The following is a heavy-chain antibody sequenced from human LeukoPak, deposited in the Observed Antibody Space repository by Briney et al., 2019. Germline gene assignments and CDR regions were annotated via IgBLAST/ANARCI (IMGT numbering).Heavy chain of an antibody. Sequence: SQTLSLTCTVSGGSISSGGYYCSWIRQPPGKGLEWIGYIYYSGSTNYNPSLKSRVTISGDTSKNQFSLKLSSVTAADTAVYYCARGVGSYYSPLPGFDYWGQGTLVTVSS. V-gene: IGHV4-61*08. J-gene: IGHJ4*02. D-gene: IGHD1-26*01. CDR2: IYYSGST. CDR3: ARGVGSYYSPLPGFDY. CDR1: GGSISSGGYY.